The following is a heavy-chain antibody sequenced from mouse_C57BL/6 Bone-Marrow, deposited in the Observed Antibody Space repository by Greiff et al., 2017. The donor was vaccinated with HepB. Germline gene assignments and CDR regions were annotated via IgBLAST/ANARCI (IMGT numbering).Heavy chain of an antibody. CDR1: GYTFTSYG. CDR2: IYPRSGNT. D-gene: IGHD4-1*01. Sequence: VKLMESGAELARPGASVKLSCKASGYTFTSYGISWVKQRTGQGLEWIGEIYPRSGNTYYNEKFKGKATLTADKSSSTAYMELRSLTSEDSAVYFCAREVWVYAMDYWGQGTSVTVSS. CDR3: AREVWVYAMDY. V-gene: IGHV1-81*01. J-gene: IGHJ4*01.